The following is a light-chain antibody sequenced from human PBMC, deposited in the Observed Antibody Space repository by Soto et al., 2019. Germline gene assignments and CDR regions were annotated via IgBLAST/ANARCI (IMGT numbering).Light chain of an antibody. Sequence: DIQMTQSPSTLPASVGDRVTITCRASQSINSWLAWYQQKPGKAPKLLIYQASSLKSGVPSRFSGSGSGTEFIFTISSLQPDDFATYYCQQYSSYPTSTFGPGTKVDIK. J-gene: IGKJ3*01. CDR2: QAS. V-gene: IGKV1-5*03. CDR3: QQYSSYPTST. CDR1: QSINSW.